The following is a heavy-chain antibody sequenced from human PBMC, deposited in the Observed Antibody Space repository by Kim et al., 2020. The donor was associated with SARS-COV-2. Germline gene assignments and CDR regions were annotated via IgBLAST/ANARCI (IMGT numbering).Heavy chain of an antibody. CDR3: ARAGGASSGWHYYFDY. Sequence: ASVKVSCKASGDTFTSYYLHWVRQAPGQGLEWMGIINPSGGSTSYAQKFQGRVTMTRDTSTSTVYIELSSLRSEETAVYYCARAGGASSGWHYYFDYWGQGTQVTVPS. CDR1: GDTFTSYY. J-gene: IGHJ4*02. V-gene: IGHV1-46*01. CDR2: INPSGGST. D-gene: IGHD6-19*01.